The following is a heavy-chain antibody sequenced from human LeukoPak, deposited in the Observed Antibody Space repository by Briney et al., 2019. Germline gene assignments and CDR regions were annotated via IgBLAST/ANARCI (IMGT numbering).Heavy chain of an antibody. D-gene: IGHD6-19*01. CDR1: GYTFTDYY. CDR3: ARGLSSGWYDNWFDP. V-gene: IGHV1-8*03. CDR2: INPNSGNT. Sequence: AASVKVSCKTSGYTFTDYYMHWVRQAPGQGLEWMGWINPNSGNTGYAQKFQGRVTITRNTSISTAYMELSSLRSEDTAVYYCARGLSSGWYDNWFDPWGQGTLVTVSS. J-gene: IGHJ5*02.